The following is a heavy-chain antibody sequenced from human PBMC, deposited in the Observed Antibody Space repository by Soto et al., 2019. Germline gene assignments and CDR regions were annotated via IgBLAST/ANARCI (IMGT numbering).Heavy chain of an antibody. J-gene: IGHJ6*02. CDR2: IIPIFGTA. CDR1: GGTFSSYA. Sequence: ASVKVSFKASGGTFSSYAISWVRQAAGQGREGMGGIIPIFGTANYAQKFQGRVTITADESTSTAYMELSSLRSEDTAVYYCARELSYSSARGRYYYYGMDVWGQGTTVTVSS. V-gene: IGHV1-69*13. D-gene: IGHD6-25*01. CDR3: ARELSYSSARGRYYYYGMDV.